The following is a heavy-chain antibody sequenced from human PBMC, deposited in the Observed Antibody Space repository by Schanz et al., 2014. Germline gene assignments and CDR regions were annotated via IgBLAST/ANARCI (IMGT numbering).Heavy chain of an antibody. CDR1: GFIFSSYT. CDR2: ISYDGTNK. CDR3: ATVGSETYSIYWYFDL. Sequence: QVELVESGGGVVQPGRSLRLSCAASGFIFSSYTMHWVRQAPGTGLEWVAVISYDGTNKYYADSVKGRFTISRDNSKNTLYLQMNRLRTEDTAVYSCATVGSETYSIYWYFDLWGRGTLVTVSS. J-gene: IGHJ2*01. V-gene: IGHV3-30*14. D-gene: IGHD3-10*01.